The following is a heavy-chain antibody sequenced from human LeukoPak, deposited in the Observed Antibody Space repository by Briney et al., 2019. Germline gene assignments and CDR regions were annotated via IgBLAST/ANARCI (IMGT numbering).Heavy chain of an antibody. D-gene: IGHD6-13*01. CDR3: ARVQHSSSWSFHYYYYYYMDV. V-gene: IGHV4-39*07. CDR1: GGSISSSSYY. Sequence: SETLSLTCTVSGGSISSSSYYWGWIRQPPGKGLEWIGEINHSGSTNYNPSLKSRVTISVDTSKNQFSLKLSSVTAADTAVYYCARVQHSSSWSFHYYYYYYMDVWGKGTTVTVSS. J-gene: IGHJ6*03. CDR2: INHSGST.